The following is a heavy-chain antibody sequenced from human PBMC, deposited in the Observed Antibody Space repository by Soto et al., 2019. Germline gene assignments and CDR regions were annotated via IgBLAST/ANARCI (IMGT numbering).Heavy chain of an antibody. V-gene: IGHV1-69*06. D-gene: IGHD6-13*01. Sequence: ASVKVSCKASGGTFSSYAISWVRQAPGQGLEWMGGIIPIFGTANYAQKFQGRVTITADKSTSTAYMELSSLRSEDTAVYYCANSPRLIAAAGTDWFDPWGQGTLVTVS. J-gene: IGHJ5*02. CDR2: IIPIFGTA. CDR3: ANSPRLIAAAGTDWFDP. CDR1: GGTFSSYA.